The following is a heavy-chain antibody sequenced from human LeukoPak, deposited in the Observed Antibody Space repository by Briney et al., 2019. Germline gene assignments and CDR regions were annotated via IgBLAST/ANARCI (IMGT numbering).Heavy chain of an antibody. J-gene: IGHJ6*03. CDR1: GYSINSGYY. Sequence: SQTLSLTCTVSGYSINSGYYWVWIRQPPGKGLEWIGSIYRSGSTNYNPSLKNRVTISVDTSKNQFSLKVSSVTAADTAVHYCARGDCSGSICYSPMDVWGAGTTVTVSS. D-gene: IGHD2-21*01. V-gene: IGHV4-38-2*02. CDR3: ARGDCSGSICYSPMDV. CDR2: IYRSGST.